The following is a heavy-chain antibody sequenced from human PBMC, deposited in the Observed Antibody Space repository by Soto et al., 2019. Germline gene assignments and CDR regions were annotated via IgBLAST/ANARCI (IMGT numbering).Heavy chain of an antibody. Sequence: EVQLVESGGGLAQPGRSLRLSCAASGFIFNDHAMHWVRQAPGKGLEWVSSISWSSATIGYAASVKGRFTISRDNAKNSLYLQMNSLRAEDTALYYCARDIGSAAVGGYYYGVDVWGQGTTVTVSS. V-gene: IGHV3-9*01. J-gene: IGHJ6*02. CDR3: ARDIGSAAVGGYYYGVDV. CDR2: ISWSSATI. CDR1: GFIFNDHA. D-gene: IGHD6-13*01.